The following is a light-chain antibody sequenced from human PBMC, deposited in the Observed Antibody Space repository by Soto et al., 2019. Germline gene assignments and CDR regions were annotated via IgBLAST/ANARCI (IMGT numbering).Light chain of an antibody. CDR1: QDINNF. J-gene: IGKJ3*01. CDR3: QKYDTAPLT. V-gene: IGKV1-27*01. Sequence: DIQMTQSPSSLPASVGDRVTITCRASQDINNFLAWFQQKPGKPPTLLIYGASALQSGVPSRFSGGGSGTEFTLTVSSLQPEDVATYFCQKYDTAPLTFGPGTKVD. CDR2: GAS.